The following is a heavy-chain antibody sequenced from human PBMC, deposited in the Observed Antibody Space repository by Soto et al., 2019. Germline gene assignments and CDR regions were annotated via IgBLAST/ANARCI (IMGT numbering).Heavy chain of an antibody. CDR1: GATFGDYS. V-gene: IGHV3-49*03. CDR2: IRSKAYGGTT. CDR3: TRGDIVVVPAAY. J-gene: IGHJ4*02. Sequence: PGEPLRLACPFYGATFGDYSMIWFRPAPGKGLEWVGFIRSKAYGGTTEYAASVKGRFTISRDDSKSIAYLQMNSLKTEDTSVYYCTRGDIVVVPAAYWGQGNRVTVSS. D-gene: IGHD2-2*01.